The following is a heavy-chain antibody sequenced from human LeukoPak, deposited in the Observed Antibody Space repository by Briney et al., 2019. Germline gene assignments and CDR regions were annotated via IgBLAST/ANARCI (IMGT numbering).Heavy chain of an antibody. V-gene: IGHV3-7*01. CDR1: GFTFANYW. Sequence: PGGSLRLSCAASGFTFANYWINWVRQAPGKGLEWVANIKPDGSGKYYVDSLRGRFTVSRDNAKNSLYLQMNSLRAEDTAVYYCARAPSPGVLDYWGQGTLVTVSS. D-gene: IGHD2-2*01. CDR3: ARAPSPGVLDY. J-gene: IGHJ4*02. CDR2: IKPDGSGK.